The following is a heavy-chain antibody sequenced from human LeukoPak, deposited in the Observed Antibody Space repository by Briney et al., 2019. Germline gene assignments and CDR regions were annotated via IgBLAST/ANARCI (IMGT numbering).Heavy chain of an antibody. CDR1: GGSISSYY. Sequence: SETLSLTCTVSGGSISSYYWSWIRQPPGEGLEWIGYIYYSGSTNYNPSLKSRVTISVDTSKNQFSLKLSSVTAADTAVYYCARQGGVYCSGGSCLAFDYWGQGTLVTVSS. D-gene: IGHD2-15*01. J-gene: IGHJ4*02. CDR3: ARQGGVYCSGGSCLAFDY. CDR2: IYYSGST. V-gene: IGHV4-59*08.